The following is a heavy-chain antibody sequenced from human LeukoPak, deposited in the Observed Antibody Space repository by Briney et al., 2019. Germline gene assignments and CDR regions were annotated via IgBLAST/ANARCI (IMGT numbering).Heavy chain of an antibody. CDR3: ARDITMVRGVSKYNWFDL. V-gene: IGHV4-4*07. CDR2: IYTSGST. CDR1: GGSISSYY. D-gene: IGHD3-10*01. J-gene: IGHJ5*02. Sequence: PSETLSLTCTVSGGSISSYYWSWIRQPAGKGLEWIGRIYTSGSTNYNPSLKSRVTMSVDTSKNQFSLKLSSVTAADTAVYYCARDITMVRGVSKYNWFDLWGQGTLVTVSS.